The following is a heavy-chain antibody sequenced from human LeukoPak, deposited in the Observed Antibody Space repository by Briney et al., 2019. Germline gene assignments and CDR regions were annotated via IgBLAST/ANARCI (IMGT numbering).Heavy chain of an antibody. Sequence: PSETLSLTCTVSGGSISSGGYYWTWIRQHPGKGLEWIGYIYYSGNTYYNPSLESRVTISVDTSKNHFSLKLSSVTAADTAVYYCARDLVGATGWFDPWGQGTLVTVSS. V-gene: IGHV4-31*03. CDR1: GGSISSGGYY. CDR3: ARDLVGATGWFDP. J-gene: IGHJ5*02. D-gene: IGHD1-26*01. CDR2: IYYSGNT.